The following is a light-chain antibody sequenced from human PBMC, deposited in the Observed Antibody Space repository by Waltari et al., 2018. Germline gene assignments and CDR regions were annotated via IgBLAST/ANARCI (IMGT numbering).Light chain of an antibody. CDR3: QQSYSRPYT. CDR2: DAT. Sequence: DIQMTQSASSLSASVGDRVTITCRASQSISSYLNWYQQRPGKAPEFLSHDATTLQSGVPSRFSGSGSGTDFTLTISRLQIEDFAIYYCQQSYSRPYTFGQGTRLEIK. V-gene: IGKV1-39*01. CDR1: QSISSY. J-gene: IGKJ2*01.